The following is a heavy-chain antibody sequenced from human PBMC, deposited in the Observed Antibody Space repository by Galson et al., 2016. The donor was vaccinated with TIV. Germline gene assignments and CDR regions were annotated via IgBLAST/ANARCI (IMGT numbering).Heavy chain of an antibody. Sequence: SVKVSCKASGGIFNSYGISWVRQAPGQGLEWMGGIIAIFGTTNYAQKFQGRVTITTDEPKSTVYMELSSLRSDDTAVYYCARGRTYFNSYMDAWGKGTTVTVSS. CDR3: ARGRTYFNSYMDA. J-gene: IGHJ6*03. D-gene: IGHD3-9*01. CDR1: GGIFNSYG. V-gene: IGHV1-69*05. CDR2: IIAIFGTT.